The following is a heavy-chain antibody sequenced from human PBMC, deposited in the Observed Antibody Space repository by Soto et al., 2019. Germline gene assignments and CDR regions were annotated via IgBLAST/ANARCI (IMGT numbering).Heavy chain of an antibody. D-gene: IGHD1-26*01. V-gene: IGHV1-69*02. CDR1: GGTFSSYT. CDR2: IIPILGIA. CDR3: ARGVGANYGGVSAFDI. J-gene: IGHJ3*02. Sequence: QVQLVQSGAEVKKPGSSVKVSCKASGGTFSSYTISWVRQAPGQGLEWMGRIIPILGIANYAQKFQGRVTITADKSTSTAYMELSSLRSEDTAVYYCARGVGANYGGVSAFDIWGQGTMVTVSS.